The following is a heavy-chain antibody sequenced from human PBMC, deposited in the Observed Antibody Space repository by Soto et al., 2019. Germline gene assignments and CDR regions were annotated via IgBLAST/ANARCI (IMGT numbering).Heavy chain of an antibody. Sequence: GGSLRLSCAASGFIFRDWFMSWILQAPGKGLEWISYISKDSGRATRYADSVKGRFTISRDNAKNSLFLQMNNLTVEDTAVYYCVQTTGWPGFDFWGQGTLVTVSS. J-gene: IGHJ4*02. CDR3: VQTTGWPGFDF. CDR1: GFIFRDWF. CDR2: ISKDSGRAT. D-gene: IGHD6-19*01. V-gene: IGHV3-11*01.